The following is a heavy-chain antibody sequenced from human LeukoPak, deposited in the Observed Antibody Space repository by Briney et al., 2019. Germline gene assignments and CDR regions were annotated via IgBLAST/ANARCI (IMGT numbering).Heavy chain of an antibody. CDR1: GFTFSSYG. V-gene: IGHV3-21*01. D-gene: IGHD2-15*01. Sequence: GGSLRLSCAASGFTFSSYGMHWVRQAPGKGLEWVSSISSSSSYIYYADSVKGRFTISIDNAQNSLYLQMKSLRAEDTAVYYCARGAPYCSGGSCMYYFVYWVEGALVTVSS. CDR2: ISSSSSYI. J-gene: IGHJ4*02. CDR3: ARGAPYCSGGSCMYYFVY.